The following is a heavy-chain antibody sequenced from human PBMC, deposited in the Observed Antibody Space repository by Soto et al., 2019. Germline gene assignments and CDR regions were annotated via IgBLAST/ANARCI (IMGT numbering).Heavy chain of an antibody. V-gene: IGHV3-23*01. J-gene: IGHJ4*02. CDR1: GFTISSYS. D-gene: IGHD5-12*01. CDR3: ARFGYSGYDSEFDY. CDR2: ISGSGGST. Sequence: GGSLSLDCGAAGFTISSYSLNWVRQAPGKGLEWVSAISGSGGSTYYADSVKGRFTISRDNSKNTLYLQMNSLRAEDTAVYYYARFGYSGYDSEFDYWGQGTLVTVSS.